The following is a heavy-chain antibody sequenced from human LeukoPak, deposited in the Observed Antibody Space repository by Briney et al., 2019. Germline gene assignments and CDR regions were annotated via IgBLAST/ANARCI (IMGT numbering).Heavy chain of an antibody. CDR2: IYYSGST. CDR3: AGGTEAGLAY. D-gene: IGHD6-19*01. J-gene: IGHJ4*02. V-gene: IGHV4-61*03. Sequence: SETLSLTCTVSGGSASSRNYYWSWIRQPPGKGLEWIEYIYYSGSTNYNPSLKSRVTLSVDTSKNHFSLKLTSVTAADTAVYYCAGGTEAGLAYWGQGTLVTVSS. CDR1: GGSASSRNYY.